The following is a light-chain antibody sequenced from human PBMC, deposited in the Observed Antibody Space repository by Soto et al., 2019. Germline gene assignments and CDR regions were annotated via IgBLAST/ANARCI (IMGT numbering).Light chain of an antibody. J-gene: IGKJ5*01. Sequence: DIQMTQSPSSLSASVGDRVTITCQASQDINNYLNWYQQTPGKLPKLLIYDASNLETGVPSRFSGSGSVTHFTFTISSLQPEDIATYYCQQYDNLPSITFGQGTRLEIK. CDR2: DAS. CDR3: QQYDNLPSIT. V-gene: IGKV1-33*01. CDR1: QDINNY.